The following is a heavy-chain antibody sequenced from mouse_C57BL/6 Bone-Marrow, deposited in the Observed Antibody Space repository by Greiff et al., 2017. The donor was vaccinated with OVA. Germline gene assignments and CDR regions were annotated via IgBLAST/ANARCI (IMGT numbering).Heavy chain of an antibody. CDR3: AREWIYYGGFAY. CDR1: GYSITSGYY. CDR2: ISYDGSN. D-gene: IGHD2-13*01. Sequence: EVQLVESGPGLVKPSQSLSLTCSVTGYSITSGYYWNWIRQFPGNKLEWMGYISYDGSNNYNPSLKNRISITRDTSKNQFFLKLNSVTTEDTATYYCAREWIYYGGFAYWGQGTLVTVSA. J-gene: IGHJ3*01. V-gene: IGHV3-6*01.